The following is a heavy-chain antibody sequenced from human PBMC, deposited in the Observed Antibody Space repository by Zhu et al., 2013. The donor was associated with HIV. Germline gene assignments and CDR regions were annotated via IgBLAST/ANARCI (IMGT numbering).Heavy chain of an antibody. Sequence: QVQLVQSGAEVKKPGSSVKVSCKASGGTFSSYAISWVRQAPGQGLEWMGGIIPIFGTANYAQKFQGRVTITADESTSTAYMELSSLRSEDTAVYYCANNLYSSSWPYYYYYYMDVWAKGPRSPSP. CDR2: IIPIFGTA. V-gene: IGHV1-69*01. D-gene: IGHD6-13*01. J-gene: IGHJ6*03. CDR1: GGTFSSYA. CDR3: ANNLYSSSWPYYYYYYMDV.